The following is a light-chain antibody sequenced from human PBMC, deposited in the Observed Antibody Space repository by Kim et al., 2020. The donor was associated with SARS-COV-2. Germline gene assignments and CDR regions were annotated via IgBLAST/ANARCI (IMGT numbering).Light chain of an antibody. Sequence: VSPGGSAAPACQASQIVSSSLAWYQQKPGQAPRLLIYGASTRATGIPARFSGSASGTEFTLTISSLQSEDFAVYYCQQYNNWPLFGGGTKVDIK. V-gene: IGKV3D-15*01. CDR3: QQYNNWPL. CDR1: QIVSSS. CDR2: GAS. J-gene: IGKJ4*01.